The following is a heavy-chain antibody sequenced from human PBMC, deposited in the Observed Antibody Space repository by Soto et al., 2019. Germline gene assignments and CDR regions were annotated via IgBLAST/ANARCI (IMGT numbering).Heavy chain of an antibody. D-gene: IGHD6-13*01. Sequence: SETLSLTCTVSGGSISSYYWSWIRQPPGKGLEWIGYIYYSGSTNYNPSLKSRVTISVDTSKNQFSLKLSSVTAADTAVYYCARGGSSSWYGDRDYYYYMDVWGKGTTVTVSS. J-gene: IGHJ6*03. CDR1: GGSISSYY. CDR3: ARGGSSSWYGDRDYYYYMDV. CDR2: IYYSGST. V-gene: IGHV4-59*01.